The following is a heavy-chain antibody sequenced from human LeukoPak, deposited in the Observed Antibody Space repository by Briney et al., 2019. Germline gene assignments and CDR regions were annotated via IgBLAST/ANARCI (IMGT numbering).Heavy chain of an antibody. Sequence: PSETLSLTCAVSGGSISSGGYSWSWIRQPPGKGLEWIGEINHSGSTNYNPSLKSRVTISVDTSKNQFSLKLSSVTAADTAVYYCARLIAARPRNQVPFDYWGQGTLVTVSS. CDR1: GGSISSGGYS. V-gene: IGHV4-34*01. D-gene: IGHD6-6*01. CDR2: INHSGST. CDR3: ARLIAARPRNQVPFDY. J-gene: IGHJ4*02.